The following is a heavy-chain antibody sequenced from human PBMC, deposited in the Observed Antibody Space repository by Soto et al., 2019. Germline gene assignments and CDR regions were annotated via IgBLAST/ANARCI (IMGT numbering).Heavy chain of an antibody. D-gene: IGHD2-21*02. CDR2: IYYSGST. V-gene: IGHV4-31*03. Sequence: QVQLQESGPGLVKPSQTLSLTCTVSGGSISSGGYYWSWIRQHPGKGLEWIGYIYYSGSTYYNPSLNSRVTISVDTPKNQFSLKLSSVTAADTAVYYCAMAYCGGDCYRIDYWGQGTLVTVSS. CDR1: GGSISSGGYY. J-gene: IGHJ4*02. CDR3: AMAYCGGDCYRIDY.